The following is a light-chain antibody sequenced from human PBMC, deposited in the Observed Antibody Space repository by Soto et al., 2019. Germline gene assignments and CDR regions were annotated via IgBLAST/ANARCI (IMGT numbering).Light chain of an antibody. CDR3: SSYAGSNNFEV. CDR2: EVS. J-gene: IGLJ1*01. V-gene: IGLV2-8*02. Sequence: QSVLTQPPSASRSPGQSVTISCTGTSSDVGGYNYVSWYQQHPGKAPKLMIYEVSKRPSGVPDRFSGSKSGNTASLTVSGLQAEDEADYYCSSYAGSNNFEVFGTGTRSPS. CDR1: SSDVGGYNY.